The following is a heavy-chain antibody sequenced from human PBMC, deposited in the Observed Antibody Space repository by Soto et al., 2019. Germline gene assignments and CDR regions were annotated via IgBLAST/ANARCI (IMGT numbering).Heavy chain of an antibody. CDR3: ARDRLVYCSGGSRYSDYFDY. V-gene: IGHV4-4*07. Sequence: SETLSLTCTVSGGSISSYYWSWIRPPAGKGLEWIGRIYTSGSTNYNPSLKSRVTMSVDTSKNQFSLKLSSVTAADTAVYYCARDRLVYCSGGSRYSDYFDYWGQGTLVTVSS. CDR2: IYTSGST. CDR1: GGSISSYY. D-gene: IGHD2-15*01. J-gene: IGHJ4*02.